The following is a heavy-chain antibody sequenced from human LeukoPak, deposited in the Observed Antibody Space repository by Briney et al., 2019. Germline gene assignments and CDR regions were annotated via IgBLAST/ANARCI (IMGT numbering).Heavy chain of an antibody. D-gene: IGHD3-22*01. V-gene: IGHV1-46*01. CDR1: GYTFTSYY. CDR2: INPSGGST. J-gene: IGHJ4*02. CDR3: ARGGPLHGYYYYFDY. Sequence: GASVKVSCKASGYTFTSYYMHWVRQAPGQGLEWMGIINPSGGSTSYAQKFQGRVTMTRDTSTSTVYMELSSLRSEDTAVYYCARGGPLHGYYYYFDYWGQGTLVTVSS.